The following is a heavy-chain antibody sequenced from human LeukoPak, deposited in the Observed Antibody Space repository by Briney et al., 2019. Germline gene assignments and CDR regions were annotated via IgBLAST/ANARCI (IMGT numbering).Heavy chain of an antibody. J-gene: IGHJ5*02. V-gene: IGHV3-7*01. CDR3: ARDRYYGSGTFDP. Sequence: PGGSLRLSCAASGFTFSSYSMSWVRQAPGKGLEWVANIKQDGSEKYYVDSVKGRFTISRDNAKNSLYLQMNSLRAEDTAVYYCARDRYYGSGTFDPWGQGTLVTVSS. D-gene: IGHD3-10*01. CDR1: GFTFSSYS. CDR2: IKQDGSEK.